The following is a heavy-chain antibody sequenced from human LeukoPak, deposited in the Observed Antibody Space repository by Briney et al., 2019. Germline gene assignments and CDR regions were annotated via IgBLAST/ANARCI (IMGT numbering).Heavy chain of an antibody. J-gene: IGHJ4*02. V-gene: IGHV3-7*01. CDR3: TRDRSRAEDD. CDR2: INQGGSDK. CDR1: GFTFSSCA. Sequence: GGSLRLSCAASGFTFSSCAMSWVRQAPGKGLEWVANINQGGSDKYYVDSVKGRFTISRDNANNLLYLQMNSLRGEDTAVYYCTRDRSRAEDDWGQGTLVTVSS. D-gene: IGHD1-14*01.